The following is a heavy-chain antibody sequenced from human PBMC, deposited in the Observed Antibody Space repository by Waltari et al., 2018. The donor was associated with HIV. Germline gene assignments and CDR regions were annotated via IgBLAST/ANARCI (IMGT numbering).Heavy chain of an antibody. CDR2: INLNSGDT. Sequence: QVQLVQSGAEVKKPGASVKVSCKASGYTFTAYYMPWVRQAHGQGLEWMGRINLNSGDTNYGQKFQGRVTMTSDTSISTAYMELSRLRSDDTAVYYCARDSYYYDSSGFFPDFWGQGTLVTVSS. D-gene: IGHD3-22*01. CDR3: ARDSYYYDSSGFFPDF. J-gene: IGHJ4*02. V-gene: IGHV1-2*06. CDR1: GYTFTAYY.